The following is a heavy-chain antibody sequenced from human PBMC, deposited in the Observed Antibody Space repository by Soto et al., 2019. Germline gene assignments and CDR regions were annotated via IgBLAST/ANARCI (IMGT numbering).Heavy chain of an antibody. CDR1: GGSISSYY. J-gene: IGHJ5*02. D-gene: IGHD3-10*01. V-gene: IGHV4-59*01. CDR2: IYYSGST. CDR3: ARSGNGDWFDP. Sequence: SETLSLTCTVSGGSISSYYWSWIRQPPGKGLEWIGYIYYSGSTNYNPSLKSRVTISVDTSKNQFSLKLSSVTAADTAVYYCARSGNGDWFDPWGQGXLVTVSS.